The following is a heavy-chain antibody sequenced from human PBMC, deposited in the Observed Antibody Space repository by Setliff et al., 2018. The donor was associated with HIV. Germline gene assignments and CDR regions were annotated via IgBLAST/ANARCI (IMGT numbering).Heavy chain of an antibody. V-gene: IGHV4-39*07. CDR3: ERSSSWYLEAFDI. CDR2: IYYSGST. Sequence: PSETLSLTCTVSGGSISSSSYYWGWIRQPPGKGLEWIGSIYYSGSTYYNPSLKSRVTISVDTSKNQFSLKLSSVTAEDTAVYYCERSSSWYLEAFDIWGQGTMVTVSS. CDR1: GGSISSSSYY. J-gene: IGHJ3*02. D-gene: IGHD6-13*01.